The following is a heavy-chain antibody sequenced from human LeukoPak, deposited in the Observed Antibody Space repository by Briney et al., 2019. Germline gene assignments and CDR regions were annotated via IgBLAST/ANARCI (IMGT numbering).Heavy chain of an antibody. CDR2: IYYSGST. V-gene: IGHV4-59*08. J-gene: IGHJ4*02. CDR3: ARGGLWLPY. CDR1: GGSISSYY. D-gene: IGHD5-18*01. Sequence: SETLSLTCTVSGGSISSYYWSWIRQPPGKGLEWIGYIYYSGSTNYNPSLKSRVTISVDTSKNQFSLKLSSVTAADTAVYYCARGGLWLPYWGQGTLVTVSS.